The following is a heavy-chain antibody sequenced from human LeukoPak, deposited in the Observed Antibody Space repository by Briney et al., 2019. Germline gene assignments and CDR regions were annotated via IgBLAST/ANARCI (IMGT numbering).Heavy chain of an antibody. CDR1: GFTFSSYA. Sequence: GGSLRLSCEASGFTFSSYAMTWVRQAPGKGLEWVSAISGSGGSTYYADSVKGRFTISRDNSKNTLYLQMNSLRAEDTAVYYCAKDSAATVRYNWFDPWGQGTLVTVSS. V-gene: IGHV3-23*01. CDR2: ISGSGGST. CDR3: AKDSAATVRYNWFDP. D-gene: IGHD2-15*01. J-gene: IGHJ5*02.